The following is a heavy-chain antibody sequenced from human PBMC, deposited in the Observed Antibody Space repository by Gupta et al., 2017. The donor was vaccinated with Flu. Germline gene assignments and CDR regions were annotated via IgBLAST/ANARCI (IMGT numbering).Heavy chain of an antibody. J-gene: IGHJ4*02. V-gene: IGHV3-48*03. CDR2: ISSSGSTI. CDR1: GFTFSSYE. CDR3: AGLFNGDKLNFDY. D-gene: IGHD2-21*02. Sequence: EVQLVESGGGLVQPGGSLRLSCAASGFTFSSYEMNWVRQAPGKGLEWVSYISSSGSTIYYADSVKGRFTISRDNAKNSLYLQMNSLRAEDTAVYCCAGLFNGDKLNFDYWGQGTLVTVSS.